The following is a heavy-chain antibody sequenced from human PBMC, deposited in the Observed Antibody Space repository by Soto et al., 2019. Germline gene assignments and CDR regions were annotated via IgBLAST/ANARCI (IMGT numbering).Heavy chain of an antibody. Sequence: GGSLRLSCAASGFTLSSYAMSWVRQAPGKGLEWVSAISGSGGSTYYADSVKGRFTISRDNSKNTLYLQMNSLRAEDTAVYYCAKLSNIVATMEAAYFDYWGQGTLVTVSS. J-gene: IGHJ4*02. D-gene: IGHD5-12*01. CDR3: AKLSNIVATMEAAYFDY. V-gene: IGHV3-23*01. CDR1: GFTLSSYA. CDR2: ISGSGGST.